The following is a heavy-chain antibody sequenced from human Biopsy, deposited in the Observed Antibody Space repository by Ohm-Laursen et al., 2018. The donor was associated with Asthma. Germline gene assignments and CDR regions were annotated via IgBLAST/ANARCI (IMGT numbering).Heavy chain of an antibody. V-gene: IGHV1-18*01. CDR1: GYTFNSAG. CDR2: ISVYNGNT. D-gene: IGHD3-10*01. Sequence: SVKVSCKTSGYTFNSAGITWVRQAPGQGLEWMGGISVYNGNTKVAQKLQDRVTMITDTSTSTAYMELRSLRSDDTAVYFCARAVDYSHYYGIDVWGQGTTVTVS. J-gene: IGHJ6*02. CDR3: ARAVDYSHYYGIDV.